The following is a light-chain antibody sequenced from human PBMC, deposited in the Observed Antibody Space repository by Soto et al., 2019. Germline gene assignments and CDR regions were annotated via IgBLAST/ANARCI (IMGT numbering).Light chain of an antibody. V-gene: IGLV2-14*01. Sequence: QSVLTQPASVSGSPGQSINISCTGSSSDVGGYNYVSWYQHHPGKAPKLMIYEVSHRPSGDSNRFSGSKSGNTASLSISRLQAEDEADYYCSSYTTSSTLVFGTGTKLTVL. CDR2: EVS. CDR1: SSDVGGYNY. J-gene: IGLJ1*01. CDR3: SSYTTSSTLV.